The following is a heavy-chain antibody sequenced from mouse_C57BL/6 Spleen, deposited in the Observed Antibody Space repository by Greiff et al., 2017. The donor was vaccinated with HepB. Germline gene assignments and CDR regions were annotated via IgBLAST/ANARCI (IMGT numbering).Heavy chain of an antibody. J-gene: IGHJ2*01. Sequence: QVQLQQSGPELVKPGASVKISCKASGYAFSSSWMNWVKQRPGKGLEWIGRIYPGDGDTNYNGKFKGKAKLTADKSSSTAYMQLSSLTSEDSAVYFCARSGYYGSSGYWGQGTTLTVSS. D-gene: IGHD1-1*01. V-gene: IGHV1-82*01. CDR2: IYPGDGDT. CDR3: ARSGYYGSSGY. CDR1: GYAFSSSW.